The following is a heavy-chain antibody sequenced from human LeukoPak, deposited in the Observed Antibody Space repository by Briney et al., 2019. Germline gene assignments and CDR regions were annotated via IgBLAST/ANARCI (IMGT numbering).Heavy chain of an antibody. CDR1: GDSMSPSY. V-gene: IGHV4-59*01. Sequence: SETLSLTGIVSGDSMSPSYWNWIRQPPGRGLEWIGYIFYSGDTNYNPSLKSRVTMSVDTSKNQFSLRLNSVTGADTALYYCARSQQLIRTFDSWGQGTLVTVSS. CDR3: ARSQQLIRTFDS. D-gene: IGHD6-13*01. J-gene: IGHJ4*02. CDR2: IFYSGDT.